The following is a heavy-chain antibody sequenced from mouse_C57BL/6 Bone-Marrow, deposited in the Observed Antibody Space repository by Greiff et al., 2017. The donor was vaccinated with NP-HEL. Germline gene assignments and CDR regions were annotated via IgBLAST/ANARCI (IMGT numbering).Heavy chain of an antibody. J-gene: IGHJ4*01. V-gene: IGHV1-69*01. D-gene: IGHD2-5*01. CDR3: ARRYSNVAMDY. Sequence: QVQLQQPGAELVMPGASVKLSCKASGYTFTSYWMHWVKQRPGHGLEWIGEIDPSDSYTNYNQQVKGKSTLTVDKSSSTAYMQLSSLTSEDSAVYYCARRYSNVAMDYWGQGTSVTVSA. CDR2: IDPSDSYT. CDR1: GYTFTSYW.